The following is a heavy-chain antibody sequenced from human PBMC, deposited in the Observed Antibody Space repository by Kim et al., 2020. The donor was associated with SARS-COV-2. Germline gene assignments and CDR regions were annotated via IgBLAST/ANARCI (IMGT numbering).Heavy chain of an antibody. Sequence: SLKGRFTISRGNAKNSLYLQMNSLRAEDTAVYFCARDCSSTSCYRGGFDPWGQGTLVIVSS. D-gene: IGHD2-2*01. V-gene: IGHV3-11*05. J-gene: IGHJ5*02. CDR3: ARDCSSTSCYRGGFDP.